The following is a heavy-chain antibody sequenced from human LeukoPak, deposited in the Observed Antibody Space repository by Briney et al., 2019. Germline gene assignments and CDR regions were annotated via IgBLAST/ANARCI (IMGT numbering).Heavy chain of an antibody. D-gene: IGHD6-13*01. CDR2: IYTSGST. Sequence: SETLSLTCTVSGGSISTHYWTWIRQSPGKGLEWIGRIYTSGSTNYNPSLKSRVTMSVDTSKNQFSLKLSSVTAADTAVYYCARGGSSWPNYYYYMDVWGKGTTVTVSS. V-gene: IGHV4-4*07. CDR1: GGSISTHY. CDR3: ARGGSSWPNYYYYMDV. J-gene: IGHJ6*03.